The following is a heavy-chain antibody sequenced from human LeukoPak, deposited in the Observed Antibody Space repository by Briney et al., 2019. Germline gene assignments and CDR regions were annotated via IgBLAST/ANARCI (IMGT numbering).Heavy chain of an antibody. Sequence: SETLSHTCAVYGGSFSGYYWSWIRQPPGKGLEWIGEINHSGSTNYNPSLKSRVTISVDTSKNQFSLKLSSVTAADTAVYYCARGRVSSSWYVGYWGQGTLVTVSS. CDR3: ARGRVSSSWYVGY. CDR1: GGSFSGYY. J-gene: IGHJ4*02. CDR2: INHSGST. D-gene: IGHD6-13*01. V-gene: IGHV4-34*01.